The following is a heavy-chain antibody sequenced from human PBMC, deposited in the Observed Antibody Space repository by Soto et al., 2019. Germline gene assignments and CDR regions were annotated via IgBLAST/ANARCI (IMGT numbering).Heavy chain of an antibody. D-gene: IGHD6-13*01. CDR1: GYTFTSYG. J-gene: IGHJ6*02. Sequence: GASVKVSCKASGYTFTSYGISWVRQAPGQGLEWMGWISAYNGNTNYAQKLQGRVTMTTDTSTSTAYMELRSLRSDDTAVYYCARYAAARNYYYYGMDVWGQGTTVTVSS. CDR3: ARYAAARNYYYYGMDV. V-gene: IGHV1-18*01. CDR2: ISAYNGNT.